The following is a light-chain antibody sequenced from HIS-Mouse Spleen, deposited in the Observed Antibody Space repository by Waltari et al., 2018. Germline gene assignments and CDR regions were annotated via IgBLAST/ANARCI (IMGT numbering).Light chain of an antibody. CDR1: TIGRKS. CDR2: DDS. J-gene: IGLJ2*01. V-gene: IGLV3-21*03. CDR3: QVWDSSSDHVV. Sequence: SYVLTQPPSVSVPPGTTARFPCGGTTIGRKSLHWYKQKPGQAPVLVVYDDSDRPSGIPERFSGSNAGNTATLTISRVEAGDEADYYCQVWDSSSDHVVFGGGTKLTVL.